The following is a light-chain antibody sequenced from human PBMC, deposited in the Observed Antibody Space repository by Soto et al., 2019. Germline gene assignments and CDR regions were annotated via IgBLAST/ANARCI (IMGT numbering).Light chain of an antibody. Sequence: EIVLTQSPATLSLSPGERATLSCRASQSVSTFLAWYQQKPGQAPRLLIYDASYSATGVPPRFSGSGSGTDFTLTISSLEPDDFAVYYCQQRTDWPPHFGQGTRLEIK. CDR2: DAS. J-gene: IGKJ5*01. CDR3: QQRTDWPPH. CDR1: QSVSTF. V-gene: IGKV3-11*01.